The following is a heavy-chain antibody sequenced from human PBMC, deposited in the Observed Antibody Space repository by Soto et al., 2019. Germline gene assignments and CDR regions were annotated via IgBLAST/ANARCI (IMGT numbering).Heavy chain of an antibody. CDR3: ARPTVTNYYYYGMDV. CDR1: GYTFTSCY. CDR2: INPSGGST. Sequence: ASVKVSCKASGYTFTSCYMHWVRQAPGQGLEWMGIINPSGGSTSYAQKFQGRVTMTRDTSTSTVYMELSSLRSEDTAVYYCARPTVTNYYYYGMDVWGQGTTVTVSS. V-gene: IGHV1-46*01. D-gene: IGHD4-17*01. J-gene: IGHJ6*02.